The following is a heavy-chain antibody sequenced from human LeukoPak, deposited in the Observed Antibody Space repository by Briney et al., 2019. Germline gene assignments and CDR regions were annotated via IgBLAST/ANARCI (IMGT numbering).Heavy chain of an antibody. CDR1: GGSMCNYY. D-gene: IGHD2-2*01. Sequence: SETLSLTCTVSGGSMCNYYWSWIRQPPGKGLEYIGYIYYSGSTNYNPSLKSRVTISIDTSKNQFSLELSSVTAADTAVYYCARDLPGNSCYDYWGQGTLVTVSS. CDR3: ARDLPGNSCYDY. CDR2: IYYSGST. V-gene: IGHV4-59*01. J-gene: IGHJ4*02.